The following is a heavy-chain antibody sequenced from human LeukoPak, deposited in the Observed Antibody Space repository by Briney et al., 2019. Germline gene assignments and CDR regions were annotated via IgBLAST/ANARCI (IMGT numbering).Heavy chain of an antibody. CDR2: IWTDGAP. J-gene: IGHJ4*02. D-gene: IGHD3-22*01. V-gene: IGHV4-61*02. CDR3: ARGRDSRGYQFMGFDS. Sequence: PSETLSLTCTVSGASISSGNYYWNWIRQPAGKRLEWIGRIWTDGAPTYRPSLKSRVTISVDTSKNQFSLRLSSVTAADTAVYYCARGRDSRGYQFMGFDSWGQGTLVTVSS. CDR1: GASISSGNYY.